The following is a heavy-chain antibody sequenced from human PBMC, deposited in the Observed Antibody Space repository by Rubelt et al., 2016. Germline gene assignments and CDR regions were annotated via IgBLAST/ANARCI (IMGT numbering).Heavy chain of an antibody. V-gene: IGHV3-74*02. Sequence: EVQLVESGGGLVQPGGSLRLSCAASGFTFSSYSMNWVRQAPGKGLVWVSRINSDGSSTNYADSVKGRFTISRDNAKNTLYVQMNSLRAEDTAVYYCARLSTVNEAFDICGEGTMVTVSS. CDR3: ARLSTVNEAFDI. CDR1: GFTFSSYS. D-gene: IGHD4-17*01. J-gene: IGHJ3*02. CDR2: INSDGSST.